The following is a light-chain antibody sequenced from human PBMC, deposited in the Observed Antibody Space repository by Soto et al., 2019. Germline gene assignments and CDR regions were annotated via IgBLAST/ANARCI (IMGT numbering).Light chain of an antibody. CDR1: QSVSSSY. CDR2: GAS. V-gene: IGKV3-20*01. Sequence: EIVLTRSPGTLSLSPGERATLSCRASQSVSSSYLAWYQQKPGQAPRLLIYGASSRATGIPDRFSGSGSGTDFTLTISRLEPEDFAVYYCQQYGSPWTFGQGTKV. J-gene: IGKJ1*01. CDR3: QQYGSPWT.